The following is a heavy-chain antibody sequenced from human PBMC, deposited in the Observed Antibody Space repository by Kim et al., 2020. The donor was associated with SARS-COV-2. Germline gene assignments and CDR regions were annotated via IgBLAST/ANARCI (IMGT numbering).Heavy chain of an antibody. CDR1: GFTFSSYA. Sequence: RGSLRLSCAASGFTFSSYAMSWVRQAPGKGLEWVSVIYSGGSSTYYADSVKGRFTISRDNSKNTLYLQMNSLRAEDTAVYYCAAVGFLNWFDPWGQGTLVTVSS. J-gene: IGHJ5*02. CDR3: AAVGFLNWFDP. CDR2: IYSGGSST. D-gene: IGHD3-3*01. V-gene: IGHV3-23*03.